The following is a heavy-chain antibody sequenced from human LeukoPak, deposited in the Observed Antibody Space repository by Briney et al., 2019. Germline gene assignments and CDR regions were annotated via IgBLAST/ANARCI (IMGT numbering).Heavy chain of an antibody. CDR3: ARGLFRFCSSGSCLSPFDY. CDR2: ISFDGSNK. CDR1: GFTFSNYG. J-gene: IGHJ4*02. Sequence: GGSLRLSCAASGFTFSNYGMHWVRQAPGKGLEWVAVISFDGSNKYYADSVKGQFTISRDNSKNTLYLQMNSLSAEDTAVYYCARGLFRFCSSGSCLSPFDYWGQGTLVTVSS. D-gene: IGHD2-15*01. V-gene: IGHV3-30*03.